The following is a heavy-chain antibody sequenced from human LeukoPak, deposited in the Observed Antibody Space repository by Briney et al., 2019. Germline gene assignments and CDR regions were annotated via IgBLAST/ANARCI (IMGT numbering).Heavy chain of an antibody. Sequence: GGSLRLSCAASGFTFSDYYMSWIRQAPGKGLEWVSYISSSGSTIYYADSVKGRSTISRDNAKNSLYLQMNSLRAEDTAVYYCAKDRSSSYPDIFDYWGQGTLVTVSS. J-gene: IGHJ4*02. V-gene: IGHV3-11*01. CDR3: AKDRSSSYPDIFDY. CDR1: GFTFSDYY. D-gene: IGHD6-13*01. CDR2: ISSSGSTI.